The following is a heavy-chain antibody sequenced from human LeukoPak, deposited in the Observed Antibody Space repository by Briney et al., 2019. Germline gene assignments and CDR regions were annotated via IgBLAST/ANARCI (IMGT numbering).Heavy chain of an antibody. J-gene: IGHJ3*02. CDR2: ISFSGDTK. Sequence: PGGSLRLSCAASGFTFSSYEMNWVRQAPGKGLEWVSYISFSGDTKYYADSVKGRFTISRDNDKNSLYLQMNSLRAEDTAVYYCARDRMGVNGYYYHGFDIWGQGTMVTVSS. V-gene: IGHV3-48*03. CDR3: ARDRMGVNGYYYHGFDI. D-gene: IGHD5-24*01. CDR1: GFTFSSYE.